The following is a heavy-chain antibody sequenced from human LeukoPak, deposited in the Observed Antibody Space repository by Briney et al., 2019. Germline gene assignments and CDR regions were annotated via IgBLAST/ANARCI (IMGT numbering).Heavy chain of an antibody. J-gene: IGHJ3*02. Sequence: QAXGXGXXWXXXISXSSSYIYYADSVKGRFTISRDNAKNSLYLQMNSLRAEDTAVYYCARDKAPITMIVVVPDAFDIWGQGTMVTVSS. CDR2: ISXSSSYI. CDR3: ARDKAPITMIVVVPDAFDI. D-gene: IGHD3-22*01. V-gene: IGHV3-21*01.